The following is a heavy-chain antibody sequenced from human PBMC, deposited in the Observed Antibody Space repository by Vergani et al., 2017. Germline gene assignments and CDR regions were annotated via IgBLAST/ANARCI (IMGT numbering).Heavy chain of an antibody. V-gene: IGHV4-59*04. Sequence: QVQLQESGPGLVKPSETLSLTCTVSGGSISSYYWSWIRQPPGKGLEWIGYIYSSGGTYYNPSLQSRLSISVDTSRNQFSLKVTSVTAADTAVYYCVRSQLGIFDHWGQGALVAVSS. J-gene: IGHJ4*02. CDR1: GGSISSYY. D-gene: IGHD7-27*01. CDR3: VRSQLGIFDH. CDR2: IYSSGGT.